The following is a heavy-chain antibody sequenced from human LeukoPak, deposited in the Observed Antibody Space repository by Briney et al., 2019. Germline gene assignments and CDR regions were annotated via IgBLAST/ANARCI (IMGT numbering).Heavy chain of an antibody. D-gene: IGHD3-16*02. V-gene: IGHV2-5*02. CDR2: IYWDDDK. Sequence: SGPTLVKPTQTLTLTCTFSGFSLRTSGVGVGWIRQPPGKALEWLAIIYWDDDKRHSPSLKSRLTITKDTSKNQVVLTMTNMDPVDTATYYCAHRREDYDFVRGTYRYYDAFHIWGQGTMVTVSS. CDR3: AHRREDYDFVRGTYRYYDAFHI. CDR1: GFSLRTSGVG. J-gene: IGHJ3*02.